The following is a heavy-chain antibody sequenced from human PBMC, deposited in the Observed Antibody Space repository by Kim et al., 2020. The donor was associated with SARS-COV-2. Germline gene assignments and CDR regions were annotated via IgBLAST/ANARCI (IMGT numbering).Heavy chain of an antibody. CDR3: GRDSAVAGKVFDY. V-gene: IGHV3-21*01. D-gene: IGHD6-19*01. Sequence: YAVAVNGLFNMSRDNATAALYLQMISLRAEDTAVYYCGRDSAVAGKVFDYWGQGTLVTVSS. J-gene: IGHJ4*02.